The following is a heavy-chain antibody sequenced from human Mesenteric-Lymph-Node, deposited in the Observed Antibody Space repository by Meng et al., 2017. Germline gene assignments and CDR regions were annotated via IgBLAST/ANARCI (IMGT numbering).Heavy chain of an antibody. J-gene: IGHJ4*02. CDR2: ISYDGSNK. V-gene: IGHV3-30*03. D-gene: IGHD2-2*01. Sequence: GESLKISCAASGFPFTNYWMTWVRKAPGKGLEWVAVISYDGSNKYYADSVKGRFTISRDNSKNTLYLQMNSLRAEDTAVYYCARETNRYCSSTSCYCLNYWGQGTLVTVSS. CDR3: ARETNRYCSSTSCYCLNY. CDR1: GFPFTNYW.